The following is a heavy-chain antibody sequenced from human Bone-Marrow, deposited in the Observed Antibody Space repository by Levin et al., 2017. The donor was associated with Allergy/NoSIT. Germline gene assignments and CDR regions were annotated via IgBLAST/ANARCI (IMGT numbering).Heavy chain of an antibody. V-gene: IGHV3-21*01. CDR1: GFSFSSHN. D-gene: IGHD2-8*02. Sequence: TGGSLRLSCAAPGFSFSSHNMNWVRQAPEKGLEWVSSISTSATYIDYADSVRGRFTISRDDAKNSLYLQMNSLRVEDTAVYYCARGPCSGGVCNMGDWFDPWGQGTLVTVSS. CDR2: ISTSATYI. J-gene: IGHJ5*02. CDR3: ARGPCSGGVCNMGDWFDP.